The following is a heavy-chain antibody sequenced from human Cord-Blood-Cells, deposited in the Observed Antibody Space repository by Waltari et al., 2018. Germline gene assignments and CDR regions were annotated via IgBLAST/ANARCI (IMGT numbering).Heavy chain of an antibody. CDR1: GFTVMRYY. Sequence: EVQLVASGGGLLQHGGSLRLSCAASGFTVMRYYMSWVRQAPGTGLEWVSVIYSGGSTYYADSVKGRFTISRDNSKNTLYLQMNSLRAEDTAVYYCARDSSRGFDYWGQGTLVTVSS. D-gene: IGHD2-2*01. CDR2: IYSGGST. V-gene: IGHV3-53*01. CDR3: ARDSSRGFDY. J-gene: IGHJ4*02.